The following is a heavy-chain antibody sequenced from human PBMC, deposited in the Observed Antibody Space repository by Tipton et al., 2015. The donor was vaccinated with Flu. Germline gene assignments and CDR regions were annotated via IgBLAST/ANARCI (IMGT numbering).Heavy chain of an antibody. Sequence: SLRLSCAASGFTFSSYEMNWVRQAPGKGLEWVSFISPSGGIIYYADSVKGRFTISRDNAKNSLYLQMNSLRAEDTAVYYCATLTGDDYWGQGILVTVSS. D-gene: IGHD7-27*01. CDR3: ATLTGDDY. CDR2: ISPSGGII. CDR1: GFTFSSYE. V-gene: IGHV3-48*03. J-gene: IGHJ4*02.